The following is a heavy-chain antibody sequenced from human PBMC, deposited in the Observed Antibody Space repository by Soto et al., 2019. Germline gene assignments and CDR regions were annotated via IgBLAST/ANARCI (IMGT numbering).Heavy chain of an antibody. D-gene: IGHD2-15*01. CDR2: IIPIFGTA. CDR3: AGDRCSGGRCYSRFDY. CDR1: GGTFSSYA. J-gene: IGHJ4*02. Sequence: QVQLVQSGAEVKKPGSSVKVSCKASGGTFSSYAISWVRQAPGQGLEWMGGIIPIFGTANYAQKFQGRVTRTADESTRTACMELSSLRSEDTAVYYCAGDRCSGGRCYSRFDYWGQGTLVTVSS. V-gene: IGHV1-69*12.